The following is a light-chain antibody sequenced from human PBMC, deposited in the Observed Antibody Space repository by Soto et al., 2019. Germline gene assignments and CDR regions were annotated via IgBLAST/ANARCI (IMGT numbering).Light chain of an antibody. CDR3: QQYGSSPKT. CDR2: GAS. CDR1: QSVSSSY. J-gene: IGKJ1*01. Sequence: EIVLTQSPGTLSLSPGERATLSCRASQSVSSSYLAWYQQKPGQAPRLLIYGASSRATGTPDRFSGSGSGTDFTLTIIRLEPEDFSVYYCQQYGSSPKTFGQGTKVEFK. V-gene: IGKV3-20*01.